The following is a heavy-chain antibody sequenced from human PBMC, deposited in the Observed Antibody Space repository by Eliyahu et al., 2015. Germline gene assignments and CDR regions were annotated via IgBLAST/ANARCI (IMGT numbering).Heavy chain of an antibody. V-gene: IGHV3-30*18. Sequence: QVQLVESGGGVVQPGRSLRLSCAAXGFTFSXYGMHWVRQAPGKGLEWVAVISYDGSNKYYADSVKGRFTISRDNSKNTLYLQMNSLRAEDTAVYYCAKNGYSSGWEDAFDIWGQGTMVTVSS. CDR2: ISYDGSNK. D-gene: IGHD6-19*01. CDR3: AKNGYSSGWEDAFDI. CDR1: GFTFSXYG. J-gene: IGHJ3*02.